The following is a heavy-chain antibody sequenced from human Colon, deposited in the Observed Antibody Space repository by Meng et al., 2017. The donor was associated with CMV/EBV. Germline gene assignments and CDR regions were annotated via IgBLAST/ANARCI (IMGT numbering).Heavy chain of an antibody. V-gene: IGHV5-51*01. CDR2: MYPGDSDT. CDR3: ARHSGSFHRDYYRGMDV. J-gene: IGHJ6*02. CDR1: GYSFTSYW. Sequence: GESLKISCKDSGYSFTSYWIGWVRQMPGKGLEWMGIMYPGDSDTKYSPSFQGQVTISADKSISTAYLQWSSLKASDTAMYYCARHSGSFHRDYYRGMDVWGQGTTVTVSS. D-gene: IGHD1-26*01.